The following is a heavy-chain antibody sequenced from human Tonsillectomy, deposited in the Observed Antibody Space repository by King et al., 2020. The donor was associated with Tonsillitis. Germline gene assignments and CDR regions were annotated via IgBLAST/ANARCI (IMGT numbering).Heavy chain of an antibody. J-gene: IGHJ6*03. V-gene: IGHV4-61*02. CDR3: AKEEGCDGDCQRLPYYYYYMDV. CDR1: GGSISSGTYY. Sequence: MQLQESGPGLVKPSQTLSLTCTVSGGSISSGTYYWSWIRQPAGKGLEWFGRIYTSGSTNYNPSLKSRVTISVDTSKNQFSLNLTSVTAADTAVYYCAKEEGCDGDCQRLPYYYYYMDVWGKGTTVTVSS. CDR2: IYTSGST. D-gene: IGHD2-21*02.